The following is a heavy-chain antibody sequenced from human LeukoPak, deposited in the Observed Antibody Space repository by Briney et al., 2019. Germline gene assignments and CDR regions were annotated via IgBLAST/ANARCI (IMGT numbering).Heavy chain of an antibody. CDR1: GYTFTSYA. D-gene: IGHD4-17*01. CDR2: INAGNGNT. Sequence: ASVKVSCKASGYTFTSYAMHWVRQAPGQRLEWMGWINAGNGNTKYSQKFQGRVTITRDTSASTAYMELSSLRSEDTAVYYCARVLTTVTTFYYGMDVWGQGTTVTVSS. CDR3: ARVLTTVTTFYYGMDV. V-gene: IGHV1-3*01. J-gene: IGHJ6*02.